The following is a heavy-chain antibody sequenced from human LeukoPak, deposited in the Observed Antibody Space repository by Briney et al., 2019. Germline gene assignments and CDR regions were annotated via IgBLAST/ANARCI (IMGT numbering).Heavy chain of an antibody. D-gene: IGHD6-13*01. CDR1: GFTFSSYG. CDR3: ASLDSAAAARGY. V-gene: IGHV3-30*02. J-gene: IGHJ4*02. Sequence: GGSLRLSCAASGFTFSSYGMHWVRQAPGKGLDWVAFIRYDGRNKYYADSVKGRFTISRDNSKNTLYLQMNSLRAEDTAVYYCASLDSAAAARGYWGQGTLVTVSS. CDR2: IRYDGRNK.